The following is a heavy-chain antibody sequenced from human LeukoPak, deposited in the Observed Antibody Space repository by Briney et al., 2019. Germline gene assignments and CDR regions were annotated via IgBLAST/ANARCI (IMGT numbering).Heavy chain of an antibody. CDR2: ISWNDDK. CDR3: AHLNYDFWSGYIPDY. V-gene: IGHV2-5*01. D-gene: IGHD3-3*01. J-gene: IGHJ4*02. CDR1: GFSLSTSGVG. Sequence: GSGPTLVNPTQTLTLTCTFSGFSLSTSGVGVGWIRQPPGKALEWLALISWNDDKRYTPSLKSRLTITKDTSKNQVVLTMTNMDPVDTATYYCAHLNYDFWSGYIPDYWGQGTLVTVSS.